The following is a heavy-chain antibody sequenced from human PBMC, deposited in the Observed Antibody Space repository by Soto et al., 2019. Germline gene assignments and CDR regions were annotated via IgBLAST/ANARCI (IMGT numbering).Heavy chain of an antibody. CDR2: ISYDGDNQ. CDR1: GFSFSHYA. D-gene: IGHD3-22*01. Sequence: QRQLVESGGGVVQPGRSLRLSCAASGFSFSHYAMHWVRQPPGKGLEWVALISYDGDNQYFTDSVRGRFTISRDNSKTTVYSEMNSLRLDDTATYYCVSPHSDSSNAFDLWGQGTLVTVSS. V-gene: IGHV3-30-3*01. J-gene: IGHJ5*02. CDR3: VSPHSDSSNAFDL.